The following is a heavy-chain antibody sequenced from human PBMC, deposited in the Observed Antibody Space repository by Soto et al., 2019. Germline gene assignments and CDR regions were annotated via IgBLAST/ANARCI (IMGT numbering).Heavy chain of an antibody. CDR1: GGSISSGDYY. Sequence: PSETLALTCTVSGGSISSGDYYWSWIRQPPGKGLEWIGYIYYSGSTYYNPSLKSRVTISVDTSKNQFSLELSSLRSDDTAVYYCARASGYVSGWYHDYWGQGTRVTVSS. V-gene: IGHV4-30-4*02. J-gene: IGHJ4*02. CDR2: IYYSGST. D-gene: IGHD6-19*01. CDR3: ARASGYVSGWYHDY.